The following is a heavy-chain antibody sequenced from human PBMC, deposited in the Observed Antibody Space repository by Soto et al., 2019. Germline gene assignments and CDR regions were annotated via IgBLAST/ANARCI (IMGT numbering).Heavy chain of an antibody. Sequence: GESLNISCKGSGYSFTSYWISWVRQMPGKGLEWMGRIDPSDSYTNYSPSFQGHVTISADKSISTAYLQWSSLKASDTAMYYCASRILAEDFYYYNGMDVWGQGTTVRVS. V-gene: IGHV5-10-1*01. CDR1: GYSFTSYW. CDR3: ASRILAEDFYYYNGMDV. J-gene: IGHJ6*02. CDR2: IDPSDSYT.